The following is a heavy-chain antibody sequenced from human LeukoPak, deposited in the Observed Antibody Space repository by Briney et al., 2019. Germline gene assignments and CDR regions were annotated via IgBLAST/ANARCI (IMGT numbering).Heavy chain of an antibody. CDR1: GFTFSSYA. CDR2: ISGSGGST. D-gene: IGHD3-9*01. Sequence: GRSLKLSCAASGFTFSSYAMSWVRQAPGKGLEWVSAISGSGGSTYYADSVKGRFTISRDNSKNTLYLQMNSLRAEDTAVYYCAARYSNYYYYYMDVRGKGTTVTVSS. J-gene: IGHJ6*03. V-gene: IGHV3-23*01. CDR3: AARYSNYYYYYMDV.